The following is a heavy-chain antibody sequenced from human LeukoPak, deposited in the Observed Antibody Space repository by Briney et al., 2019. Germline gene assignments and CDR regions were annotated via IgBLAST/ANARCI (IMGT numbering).Heavy chain of an antibody. Sequence: GGSLRLSCAASGFTFSSYAVHLVRQAPGKGLEWVAVISYDGSNQYYADSVKGRFTISRDNSKNTLYVQMNSLRAEDTAVYYCARAEATGTRGSAFDYWGQGTLVTVSS. D-gene: IGHD1/OR15-1a*01. CDR1: GFTFSSYA. CDR3: ARAEATGTRGSAFDY. J-gene: IGHJ4*02. V-gene: IGHV3-30-3*01. CDR2: ISYDGSNQ.